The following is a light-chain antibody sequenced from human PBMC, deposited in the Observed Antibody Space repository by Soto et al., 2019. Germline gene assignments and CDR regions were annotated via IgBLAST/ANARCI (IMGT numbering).Light chain of an antibody. CDR1: QSISNY. Sequence: IQMTQSPSSLSASVGDRVTITCRASQSISNYLAWYQQKPGEVPKVLIYAASTLHSGVPSRFSGSGSATDFTLTISSLQPEDVATYYCQKYNSAPQTFGQGTKVDIK. CDR2: AAS. V-gene: IGKV1-27*01. CDR3: QKYNSAPQT. J-gene: IGKJ1*01.